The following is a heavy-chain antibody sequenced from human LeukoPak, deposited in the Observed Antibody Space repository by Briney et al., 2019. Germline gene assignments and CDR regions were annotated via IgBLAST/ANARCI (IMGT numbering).Heavy chain of an antibody. CDR1: GFTFSSYW. CDR2: INSDGSST. CDR3: ARVRDDEVFDY. V-gene: IGHV3-74*01. J-gene: IGHJ4*02. D-gene: IGHD1-1*01. Sequence: GGSLRLSCAASGFTFSSYWMHWVRQAPGKGLVWVSRINSDGSSTSYADSVKGRFTISRDNAKNTLYLQMNSLRAEGTAVYYCARVRDDEVFDYWGQGTLVTVSS.